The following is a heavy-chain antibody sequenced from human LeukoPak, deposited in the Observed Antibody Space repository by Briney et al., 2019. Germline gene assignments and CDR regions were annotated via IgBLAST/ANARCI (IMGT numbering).Heavy chain of an antibody. V-gene: IGHV4-34*01. Sequence: SETLSLTCAVYGASFSGYYWSWIRQPPGKGLEWIGEINHSGSISYNPSLKSRVTISVDTSKNQFSLKLSSVTAADTAVYYCARLVGTYCSSTTCYARSYFDYWGQGTLVTGSS. CDR2: INHSGSI. CDR3: ARLVGTYCSSTTCYARSYFDY. D-gene: IGHD2-2*01. J-gene: IGHJ4*02. CDR1: GASFSGYY.